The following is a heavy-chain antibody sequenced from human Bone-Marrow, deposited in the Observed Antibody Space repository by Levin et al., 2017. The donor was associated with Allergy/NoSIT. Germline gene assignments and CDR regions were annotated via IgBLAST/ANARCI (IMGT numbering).Heavy chain of an antibody. D-gene: IGHD2-8*02. V-gene: IGHV4-59*08. CDR1: GGSISDYY. CDR2: IYMSRST. CDR3: ARQSPSGGY. Sequence: ESLKISCTVSGGSISDYYYNWIRQPPGKGLEWIGYIYMSRSTDYNPSLESRVTISVDTSKNQFSLELRSVTAADTAVYYCARQSPSGGYWGQGTLVIVSS. J-gene: IGHJ4*02.